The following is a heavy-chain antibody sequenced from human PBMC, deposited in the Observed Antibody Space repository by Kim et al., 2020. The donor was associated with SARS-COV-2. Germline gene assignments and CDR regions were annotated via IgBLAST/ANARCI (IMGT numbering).Heavy chain of an antibody. D-gene: IGHD6-19*01. CDR2: INHSGST. CDR1: GGSFSGYY. CDR3: ARGGLWAVAGPGRKPFDY. J-gene: IGHJ4*02. Sequence: SETLSLTCAVYGGSFSGYYWSWIRQPPGKGLEWIGEINHSGSTNYNPSLKSRVTISVDTSKNQFSLKLSSVTAADTAVYYCARGGLWAVAGPGRKPFDYWGQGTLVTVSS. V-gene: IGHV4-34*01.